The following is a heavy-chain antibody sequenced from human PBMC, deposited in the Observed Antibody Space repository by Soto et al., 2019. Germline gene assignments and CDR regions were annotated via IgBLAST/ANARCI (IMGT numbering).Heavy chain of an antibody. D-gene: IGHD4-4*01. CDR3: ARDSQPTVTTDAFDI. V-gene: IGHV1-18*01. CDR1: GYTFTSYD. J-gene: IGHJ3*02. Sequence: GASVKVSCKASGYTFTSYDISWVRQAPGQGLEWMGWISAYNGNTNYAQKFQGRVTITADKSTSTAYMKLSSLRSEDTALYYCARDSQPTVTTDAFDIWGQGTMVTVSS. CDR2: ISAYNGNT.